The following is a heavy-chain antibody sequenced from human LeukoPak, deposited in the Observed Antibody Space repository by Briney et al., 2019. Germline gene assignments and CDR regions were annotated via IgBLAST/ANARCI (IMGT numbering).Heavy chain of an antibody. D-gene: IGHD2-2*01. Sequence: PGGSLRLSCAASGFTFRNYGMHWVRQAPGKGLEWVAVVSSDGGNKYYADSVKGRFTISRDNSKNTLYLQMNSLRTEDTAVYYCARDMGYCSSSNCYTYYLDYWGQGTLVTVSS. CDR3: ARDMGYCSSSNCYTYYLDY. CDR1: GFTFRNYG. CDR2: VSSDGGNK. J-gene: IGHJ4*02. V-gene: IGHV3-30*03.